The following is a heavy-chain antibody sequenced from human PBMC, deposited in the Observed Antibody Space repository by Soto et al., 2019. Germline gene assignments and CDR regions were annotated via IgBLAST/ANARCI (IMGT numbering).Heavy chain of an antibody. V-gene: IGHV1-18*01. CDR1: GYTFTSYG. CDR3: AREGPYNWNYNGWFDP. Sequence: ASVKVSCKASGYTFTSYGISWVRQAPGQGLEWMGWISAYNGNTSYAQKFQGRVTMTRDTSTSTVYMELSSLRSEDTAVYYCAREGPYNWNYNGWFDPWGQGTLVTVSS. CDR2: ISAYNGNT. J-gene: IGHJ5*02. D-gene: IGHD1-7*01.